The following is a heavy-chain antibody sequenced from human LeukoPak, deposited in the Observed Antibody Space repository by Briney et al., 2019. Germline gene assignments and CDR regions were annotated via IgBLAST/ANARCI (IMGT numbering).Heavy chain of an antibody. V-gene: IGHV1-2*02. Sequence: ASVKVYCKASGYTFTGYYMHWVRQAPGQGLEWMGWINPKSGGTNYAQKFQGRVTMTRDTSISTAYMELSRLRSDDTAVYYCARDLGSGWYRDYYYYMDVWGKGTTVTISS. CDR1: GYTFTGYY. D-gene: IGHD6-19*01. CDR3: ARDLGSGWYRDYYYYMDV. J-gene: IGHJ6*03. CDR2: INPKSGGT.